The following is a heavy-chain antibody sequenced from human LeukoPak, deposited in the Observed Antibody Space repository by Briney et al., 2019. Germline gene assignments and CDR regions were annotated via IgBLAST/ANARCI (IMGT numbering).Heavy chain of an antibody. CDR2: IIPILGIA. CDR1: GGTFSSYA. J-gene: IGHJ6*02. Sequence: ASVKVSCKASGGTFSSYAISWVRQAPGQGLEWMGRIIPILGIANYAQKFQGRVTITADKSTSTAYMELSSLRSEDTATYYCASTSFDIVVVVAATDADYYGMDVWGQGTTVTVSS. D-gene: IGHD2-15*01. V-gene: IGHV1-69*04. CDR3: ASTSFDIVVVVAATDADYYGMDV.